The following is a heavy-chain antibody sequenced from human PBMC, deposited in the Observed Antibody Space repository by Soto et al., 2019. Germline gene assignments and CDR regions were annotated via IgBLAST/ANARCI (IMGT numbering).Heavy chain of an antibody. J-gene: IGHJ5*02. CDR1: GDSISSGTYY. Sequence: SETLSLTCTVSGDSISSGTYYLAWVRQPPGKGLEWIGSMHYSGYTFYSPSLRSRLALSVDTSKNQFSLNVASVSAADTAVYYCTGEQYASSWTWGQGTLVTVSS. CDR3: TGEQYASSWT. V-gene: IGHV4-39*02. D-gene: IGHD6-13*01. CDR2: MHYSGYT.